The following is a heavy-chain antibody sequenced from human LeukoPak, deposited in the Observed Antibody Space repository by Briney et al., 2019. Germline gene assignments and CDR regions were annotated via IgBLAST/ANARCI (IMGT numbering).Heavy chain of an antibody. V-gene: IGHV3-30*03. CDR2: ISQDGNSK. D-gene: IGHD6-19*01. CDR1: GFTFSRSG. CDR3: ARDKQWLVYGLDV. Sequence: GRSLRLSCAASGFTFSRSGMHWVRQAPGKGLYWVGVISQDGNSKYYGGSVKGRFTISRDNSRNTLYLQMNSLRGEDTAVYYCARDKQWLVYGLDVWGQGTTVTVSS. J-gene: IGHJ6*02.